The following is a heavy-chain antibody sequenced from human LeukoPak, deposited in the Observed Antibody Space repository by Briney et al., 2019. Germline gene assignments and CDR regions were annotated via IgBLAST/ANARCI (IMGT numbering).Heavy chain of an antibody. CDR1: GGSISSYY. CDR3: AGKEPGGYNWFDP. V-gene: IGHV4-59*01. J-gene: IGHJ5*02. Sequence: SETLSLTCTDSGGSISSYYWSWIRQPPGKGLEWIGYIYYSGSTNYNPSLKSRVTISVDTSKNQFSLKLSSVTAADTAVYYCAGKEPGGYNWFDPWGQGTLVTVSS. D-gene: IGHD1-14*01. CDR2: IYYSGST.